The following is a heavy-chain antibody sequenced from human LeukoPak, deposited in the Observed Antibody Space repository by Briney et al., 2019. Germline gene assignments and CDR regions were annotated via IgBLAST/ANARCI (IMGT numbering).Heavy chain of an antibody. CDR2: ISYDGSNK. V-gene: IGHV3-30-3*01. D-gene: IGHD2-15*01. CDR3: ARDMVIGGGSDAFDI. Sequence: PGGSLRLSCAASGFTFSSYAMPWVRQAPGKGLEWVAVISYDGSNKYYADSVKGRFTISRDNSKNTLYLQMNSLRAEDTAVYYCARDMVIGGGSDAFDIWGQGTMVTVSS. J-gene: IGHJ3*02. CDR1: GFTFSSYA.